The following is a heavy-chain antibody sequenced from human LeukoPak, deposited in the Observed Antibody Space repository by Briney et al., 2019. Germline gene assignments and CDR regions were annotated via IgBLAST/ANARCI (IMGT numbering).Heavy chain of an antibody. CDR3: AKVYSSGWYAYAAPYDY. CDR1: GYTFTSYG. J-gene: IGHJ4*02. CDR2: ISAYNGNT. D-gene: IGHD6-19*01. Sequence: VASVKVSCKASGYTFTSYGISWVRQAPGQGLEWMGWISAYNGNTNYAQKLQGRVTMTTDTSTSTAYMELSSLRSEDTAVYYCAKVYSSGWYAYAAPYDYWGQGTLVTVSS. V-gene: IGHV1-18*01.